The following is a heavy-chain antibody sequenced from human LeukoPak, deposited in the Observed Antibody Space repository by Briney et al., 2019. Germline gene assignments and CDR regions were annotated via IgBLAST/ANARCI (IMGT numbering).Heavy chain of an antibody. Sequence: TSETLSLTCTVSGGSISSYYWSGIRQPAGKGLEWIGRIYSTGSTNYNPALKSRVTMSVDTSKNQFSLRLRSVTAADTAVYYCARQIASAGTAGFDFWGQGALVTVSS. CDR1: GGSISSYY. CDR3: ARQIASAGTAGFDF. CDR2: IYSTGST. J-gene: IGHJ4*02. V-gene: IGHV4-4*07. D-gene: IGHD6-13*01.